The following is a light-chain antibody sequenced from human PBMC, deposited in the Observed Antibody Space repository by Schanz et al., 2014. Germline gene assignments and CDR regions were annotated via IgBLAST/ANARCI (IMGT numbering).Light chain of an antibody. V-gene: IGLV2-8*01. CDR1: SSDVGGYNF. CDR3: AAWDDSLTGLWV. CDR2: EVT. Sequence: QSALTQPPSASGSPGQSVTISCTGTSSDVGGYNFVSWYQQHPGKAPKLMIYEVTKRPSGVPDRFSGSKSGNTASLTVSGLQAEDEADYYCAAWDDSLTGLWVFGGGTKLTVL. J-gene: IGLJ3*02.